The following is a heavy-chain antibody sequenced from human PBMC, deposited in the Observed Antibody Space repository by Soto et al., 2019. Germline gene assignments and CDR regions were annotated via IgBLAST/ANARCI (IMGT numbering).Heavy chain of an antibody. V-gene: IGHV3-23*01. CDR2: IDDNGGST. J-gene: IGHJ4*02. D-gene: IGHD5-18*01. Sequence: GGSLRLSCAASGFTFSNYAMSWVRQAPGKGLDWVSAIDDNGGSTYYADSVKGRFTISRDYSKNTLYLQMDSLRAEDTAVYYCAKVTSRDRAYSYGTSEYWGQGTLVTVSS. CDR1: GFTFSNYA. CDR3: AKVTSRDRAYSYGTSEY.